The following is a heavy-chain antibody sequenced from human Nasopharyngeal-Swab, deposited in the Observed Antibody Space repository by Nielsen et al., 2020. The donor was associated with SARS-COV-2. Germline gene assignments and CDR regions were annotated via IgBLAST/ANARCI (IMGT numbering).Heavy chain of an antibody. CDR2: IYYSGST. CDR1: GGSISSYY. D-gene: IGHD3-9*01. CDR3: ARDQGILTGYPRWFDP. V-gene: IGHV4-59*01. J-gene: IGHJ5*02. Sequence: GSLRLSCTVSGGSISSYYWSWIRQPPGKGLEWIGYIYYSGSTNYNPSLKSRVTISVDTSKNQFSLKLSSVTAADTAVYYCARDQGILTGYPRWFDPWGQGTLVTVSS.